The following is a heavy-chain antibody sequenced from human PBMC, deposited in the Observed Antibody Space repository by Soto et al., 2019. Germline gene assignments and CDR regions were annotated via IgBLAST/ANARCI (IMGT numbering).Heavy chain of an antibody. CDR3: ARVPTPSGSSGWGIDY. CDR2: IIPILGIA. CDR1: GGTFSSYT. J-gene: IGHJ4*02. Sequence: QVQLVQSGAEVKKPGSSVKVSCKASGGTFSSYTISWVRQAPGQGLEWMGRIIPILGIANYAQKFQGRVTITADKSTSTAYMELSSLRSEDTAVYYCARVPTPSGSSGWGIDYWGQGTLVTVSS. D-gene: IGHD3-22*01. V-gene: IGHV1-69*02.